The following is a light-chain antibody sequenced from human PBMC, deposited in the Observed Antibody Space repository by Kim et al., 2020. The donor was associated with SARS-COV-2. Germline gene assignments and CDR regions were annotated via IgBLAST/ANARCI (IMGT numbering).Light chain of an antibody. CDR2: LNSDGSH. CDR1: SGHSGYA. CDR3: QTWGTGIVV. Sequence: SVKLTCTLGSGHSGYAIAWHQQQPEKGPRYLMKLNSDGSHSKGDGIPDRFSGSSSGAERYLTISSLQSEDEADYYCQTWGTGIVVFGGGTQLTVL. V-gene: IGLV4-69*01. J-gene: IGLJ2*01.